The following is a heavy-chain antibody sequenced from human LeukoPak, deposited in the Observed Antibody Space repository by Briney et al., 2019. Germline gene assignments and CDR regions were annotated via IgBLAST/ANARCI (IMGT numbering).Heavy chain of an antibody. V-gene: IGHV3-30*04. Sequence: GSLSLSCAASGFTFSSYAMHWARQAPGKGLEWVAVISYDGSNKYYPDSVKGRFTISRDNSKNTLYLQMNSLRAEDTAVYYCARDPGSRFNYGSGSYWFDPWGQGTLVTVSS. D-gene: IGHD3-10*01. J-gene: IGHJ5*02. CDR3: ARDPGSRFNYGSGSYWFDP. CDR2: ISYDGSNK. CDR1: GFTFSSYA.